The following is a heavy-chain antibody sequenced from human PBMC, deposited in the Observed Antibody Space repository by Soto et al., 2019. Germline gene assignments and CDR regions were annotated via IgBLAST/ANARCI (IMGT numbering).Heavy chain of an antibody. V-gene: IGHV3-73*01. CDR1: GFTFSGSA. CDR3: TRLHSGYDYEGGTPYYYYYMDV. J-gene: IGHJ6*03. Sequence: EVQLVESGGGLVQPGGSLKLSCAASGFTFSGSAMHWVRQASGKGLEWVGRIRSKANSYATAYAASVKGRFTISRGESINTGYLQINSLNTEDSAVYYCTRLHSGYDYEGGTPYYYYYMDVWGKGTTVTVSS. D-gene: IGHD5-12*01. CDR2: IRSKANSYAT.